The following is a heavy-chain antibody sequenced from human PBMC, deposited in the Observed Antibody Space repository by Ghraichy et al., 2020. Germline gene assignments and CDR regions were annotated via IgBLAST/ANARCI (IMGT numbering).Heavy chain of an antibody. CDR2: ISYDGSNK. CDR1: GFTFSSYA. Sequence: GGSLRLSCAASGFTFSSYAMHWVRQAPGKGLEWVAVISYDGSNKYYADSVKGRFTISRDNSKNTLYLQMNSLRAEDTAVYYCARDMQLMGTRLDAFDIWGQGTMVTVSS. CDR3: ARDMQLMGTRLDAFDI. J-gene: IGHJ3*02. D-gene: IGHD2-8*01. V-gene: IGHV3-30-3*01.